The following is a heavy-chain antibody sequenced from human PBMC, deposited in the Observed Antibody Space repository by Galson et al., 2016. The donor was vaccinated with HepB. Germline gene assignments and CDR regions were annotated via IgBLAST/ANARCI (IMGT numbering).Heavy chain of an antibody. J-gene: IGHJ4*02. V-gene: IGHV3-49*03. CDR1: GFTFSDQA. Sequence: SLRLCCAASGFTFSDQAMSRFRQGPGKGLEWVGFISSNAYGGTTEFAASVNDRFTNSRDDSKSIAYLQMNSLKIEDTAVYCCTDGGGIAAAARGLTHWGQGTLVTVSS. D-gene: IGHD6-13*01. CDR3: TDGGGIAAAARGLTH. CDR2: ISSNAYGGTT.